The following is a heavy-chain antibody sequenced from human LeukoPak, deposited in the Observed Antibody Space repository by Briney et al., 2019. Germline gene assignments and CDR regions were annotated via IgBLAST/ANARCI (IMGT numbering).Heavy chain of an antibody. V-gene: IGHV4-4*02. J-gene: IGHJ3*02. Sequence: PSETLSLTCTVSGGSISSSNWWSWVRQPPGKGLEWIGEIYHSGSTNYNPSLKSRVTISVDKSKNQFSLRLRSVTAADTAVYYCARLQRITMNAFDIWGQGTMATVSS. CDR1: GGSISSSNW. CDR3: ARLQRITMNAFDI. CDR2: IYHSGST. D-gene: IGHD3-22*01.